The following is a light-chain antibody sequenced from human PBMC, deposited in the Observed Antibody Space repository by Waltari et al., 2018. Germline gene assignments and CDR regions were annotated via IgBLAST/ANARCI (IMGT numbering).Light chain of an antibody. CDR1: STDVGASHY. V-gene: IGLV2-11*01. Sequence: QSALTQPRSVSEYPGQSVTISCTGTSTDVGASHYVPWSQHYPGKAPKLIINDVSKWPSGVPARFSGSKSGNTASLTISGLQAEDEADYSCCSYTGSYPPWVFGGGTKLTVL. CDR3: CSYTGSYPPWV. J-gene: IGLJ3*02. CDR2: DVS.